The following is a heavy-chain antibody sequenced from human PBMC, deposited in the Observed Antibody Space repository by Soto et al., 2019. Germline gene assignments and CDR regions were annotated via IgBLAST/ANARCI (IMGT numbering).Heavy chain of an antibody. CDR2: ISWNSGTI. V-gene: IGHV3-9*01. D-gene: IGHD2-15*01. J-gene: IGHJ4*02. CDR3: VKGYCSGGSCCSDY. Sequence: EVQLVESGGGLVQPGRSLRLSCAASGFTFDDYAMHWVRQAPGKGLEWVSGISWNSGTIGYADSVKGRFTISRHNAKNSLYLQMNTLRLADTALYDPVKGYCSGGSCCSDYWGRGSLVTVSS. CDR1: GFTFDDYA.